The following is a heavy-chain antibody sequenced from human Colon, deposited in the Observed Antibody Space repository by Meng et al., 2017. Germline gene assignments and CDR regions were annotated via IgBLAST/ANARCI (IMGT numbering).Heavy chain of an antibody. D-gene: IGHD4-17*01. CDR3: ARDRKHYGERGWFDP. V-gene: IGHV4-30-4*01. CDR1: GGFIISGDYF. Sequence: PECLARSIIVDGGFIISGDYFWSLIRQPPRKVLELIGYIYYSGSTYSNASLKSRVTISIDRSKNQFSLKLSSVNAAETAVYYCARDRKHYGERGWFDPWGQGTLVTVSS. J-gene: IGHJ5*02. CDR2: IYYSGST.